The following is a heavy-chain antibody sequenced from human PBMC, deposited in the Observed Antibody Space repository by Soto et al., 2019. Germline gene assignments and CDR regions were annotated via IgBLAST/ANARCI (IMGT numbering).Heavy chain of an antibody. CDR1: GCSFSSYS. CDR2: ISSSSSYI. Sequence: GGALGLSCVASGCSFSSYSMNWVRQAPGKGVEGVSSISSSSSYIYYADSVKGRFTISRDNAKHSLYLQMNSLRAEDTAVYYCARDPSGNRRFHPWGQGTLVPVSS. J-gene: IGHJ5*02. D-gene: IGHD1-1*01. CDR3: ARDPSGNRRFHP. V-gene: IGHV3-21*01.